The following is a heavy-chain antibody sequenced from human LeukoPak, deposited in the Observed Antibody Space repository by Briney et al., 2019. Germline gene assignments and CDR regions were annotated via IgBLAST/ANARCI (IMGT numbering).Heavy chain of an antibody. CDR2: IYYSGST. D-gene: IGHD5-18*01. CDR1: GGSVSSGTYY. CDR3: ARHVDSYGTGPGGFDY. Sequence: PSETLSLTCTVSGGSVSSGTYYWSWIRQPPGKGLEWIGYIYYSGSTNYNPSLKSRVTISVDTSKNQFSLKLSSVTAADTAVYYCARHVDSYGTGPGGFDYWGQGTLVTVSS. V-gene: IGHV4-61*01. J-gene: IGHJ4*02.